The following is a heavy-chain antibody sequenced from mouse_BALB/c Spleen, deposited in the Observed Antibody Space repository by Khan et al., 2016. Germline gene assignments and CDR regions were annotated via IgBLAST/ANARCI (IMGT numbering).Heavy chain of an antibody. CDR1: GYTFTSYV. V-gene: IGHV1S136*01. Sequence: EVQLQESGPELVKPGASVKMSCKASGYTFTSYVMHWVKQKPGQGLEWIGYINPYNDGTKYNEKFKGKATLTSDKSSSTAYMELSSLTSEDSAVSYCAFPSGNYCDYWGQGTTLTVSS. D-gene: IGHD4-1*01. J-gene: IGHJ2*01. CDR3: AFPSGNYCDY. CDR2: INPYNDGT.